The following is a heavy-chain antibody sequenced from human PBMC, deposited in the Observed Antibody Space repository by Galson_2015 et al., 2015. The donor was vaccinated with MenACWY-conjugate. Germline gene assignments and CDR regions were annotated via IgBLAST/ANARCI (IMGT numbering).Heavy chain of an antibody. Sequence: SLRLSCAASGFTFSDYYMSWLRQAPGKGLEWLSYISSRSTLTDSANSVKGRFTISRDNAKNSLYLQMNSLRAEDTAVYYCARGGFRESGWFDPWGPGHLVTVSS. CDR3: ARGGFRESGWFDP. CDR2: ISSRSTLT. J-gene: IGHJ5*02. CDR1: GFTFSDYY. V-gene: IGHV3-11*05. D-gene: IGHD3-10*01.